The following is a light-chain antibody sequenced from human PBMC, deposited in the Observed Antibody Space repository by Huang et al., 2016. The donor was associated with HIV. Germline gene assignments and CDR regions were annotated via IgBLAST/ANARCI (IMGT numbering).Light chain of an antibody. V-gene: IGKV4-1*01. Sequence: DIVMTQSLDSLPVSLGEWATINCKSSQSVLDRSNKRTYIGWYHQNPGQPPKLLVYWACVRESGVTDRVRGSGSGTDFTLTINNQQAEDVELYYCQQYYSTPGFGQGTSVDI. CDR3: QQYYSTPG. CDR2: WAC. J-gene: IGKJ1*01. CDR1: QSVLDRSNKRTY.